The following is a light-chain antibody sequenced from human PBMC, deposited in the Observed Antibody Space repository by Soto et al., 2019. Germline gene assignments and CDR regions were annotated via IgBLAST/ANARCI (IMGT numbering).Light chain of an antibody. J-gene: IGKJ4*01. V-gene: IGKV1-33*01. CDR2: EAS. Sequence: DIQMTQSPSSLSASVGDRVTITCQASQDITNDLNWYQQKPGKAPKVLIYEASNLKTGVPSRFSVSRSVTDFTFRISSLQPQAVATYFGQQYDNVPLTFGGGTKVEIK. CDR3: QQYDNVPLT. CDR1: QDITND.